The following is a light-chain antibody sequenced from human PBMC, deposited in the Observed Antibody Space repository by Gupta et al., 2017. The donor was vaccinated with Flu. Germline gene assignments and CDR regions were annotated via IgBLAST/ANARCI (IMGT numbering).Light chain of an antibody. CDR3: QQTYNTPLT. CDR2: AAS. V-gene: IGKV1-39*01. J-gene: IGKJ4*01. Sequence: DIQLTQSPSSLSASIGDRVTITCRTSQTVARYLNWYQQKPGKAPKLLIYAASTLQTGVPSRFSGSGSGTDFTLSISSLQPEDFAIYFCQQTYNTPLTFGGGTSLDIK. CDR1: QTVARY.